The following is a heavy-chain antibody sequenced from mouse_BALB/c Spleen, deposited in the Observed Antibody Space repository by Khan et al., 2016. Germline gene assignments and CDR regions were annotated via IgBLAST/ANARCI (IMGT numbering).Heavy chain of an antibody. J-gene: IGHJ4*01. CDR2: IDPYYGVT. CDR1: GYSITGYN. D-gene: IGHD1-1*02. V-gene: IGHV1-39*01. CDR3: AGRLRQGWWYAMDY. Sequence: VQLQQSGPELEKPGASVKISCKASGYSITGYNMNWVKQSIGKSLEWIGDIDPYYGVTSYNQNFKVKATLTVDTSSNTAYMQLKSLTSEDSAVYDCAGRLRQGWWYAMDYWGQGTSVTVSS.